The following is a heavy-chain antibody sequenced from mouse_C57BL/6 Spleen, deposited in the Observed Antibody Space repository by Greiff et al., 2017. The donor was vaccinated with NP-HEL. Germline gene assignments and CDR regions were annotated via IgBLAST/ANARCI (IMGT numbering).Heavy chain of an antibody. V-gene: IGHV1-55*01. Sequence: QVQLQQPGAELVKPGASVKMSCKASGYTFTSYWITWVKQRPGQGLEWIGDIYPGSGSTNYNEKFKSKATLTVDTSSSTAFMQLSSLTSEDSAVYYCAREGLRRSYYFDYWGQGTTLTVSS. D-gene: IGHD2-4*01. CDR3: AREGLRRSYYFDY. J-gene: IGHJ2*01. CDR2: IYPGSGST. CDR1: GYTFTSYW.